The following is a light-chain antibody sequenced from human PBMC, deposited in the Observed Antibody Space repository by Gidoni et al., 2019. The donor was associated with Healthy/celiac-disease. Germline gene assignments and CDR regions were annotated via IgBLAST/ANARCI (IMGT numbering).Light chain of an antibody. CDR2: AAS. Sequence: AIRMTQSPSSFSASTGDRVTITCLASQGISSYLAWYQQNPGKAPKLLIYAASTLQSGVPSRFSGSGSGTDFTLTISCLQSEDFATYYCQQYYSYPPYTFGQGTKLEIK. V-gene: IGKV1-8*01. CDR3: QQYYSYPPYT. J-gene: IGKJ2*01. CDR1: QGISSY.